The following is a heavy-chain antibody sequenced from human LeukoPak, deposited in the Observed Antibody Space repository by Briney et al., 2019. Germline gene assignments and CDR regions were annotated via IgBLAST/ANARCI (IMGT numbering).Heavy chain of an antibody. CDR3: AAGPVYDYFEF. CDR1: EYSFTDYY. D-gene: IGHD3-22*01. V-gene: IGHV1-2*02. Sequence: ASVKVSCKASEYSFTDYYIHWVRQAPGQGLEWMGWINPNGGGTNSAQKFQVRITLTRDTSISTAYMELSRLRSDDTAVYYCAAGPVYDYFEFWGQGTLVTVSS. CDR2: INPNGGGT. J-gene: IGHJ4*02.